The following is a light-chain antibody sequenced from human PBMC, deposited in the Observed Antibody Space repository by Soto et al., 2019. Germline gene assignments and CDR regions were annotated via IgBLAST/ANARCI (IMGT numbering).Light chain of an antibody. V-gene: IGLV1-47*01. CDR1: SSNIKSNY. CDR3: ATWDDSLSGYV. Sequence: QLVLTQPPSASGTPGQRVTISCSGSSSNIKSNYVYWYQQLPGTAPKLLIYRNDQRPSGVPDRFSGSKSGTSASLAISGLRSEDEADYYCATWDDSLSGYVFGTGTKLTVL. J-gene: IGLJ1*01. CDR2: RND.